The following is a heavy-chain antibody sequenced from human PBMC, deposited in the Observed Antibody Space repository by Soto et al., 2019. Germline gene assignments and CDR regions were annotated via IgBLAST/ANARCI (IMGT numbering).Heavy chain of an antibody. J-gene: IGHJ4*02. CDR3: ALSSTRHYFDY. D-gene: IGHD2-2*01. Sequence: SETLSLTCAVSGGSISSGGYSWSWIRQPPGKGLEWIGYIYHSGSTYYNPSLKSRVTISVDRSKNQFSLKLSSVTAADTAVYYCALSSTRHYFDYWGQGTLVTVSS. CDR1: GGSISSGGYS. V-gene: IGHV4-30-2*01. CDR2: IYHSGST.